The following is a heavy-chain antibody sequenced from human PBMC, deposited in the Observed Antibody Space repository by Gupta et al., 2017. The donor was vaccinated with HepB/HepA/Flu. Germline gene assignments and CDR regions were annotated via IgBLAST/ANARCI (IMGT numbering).Heavy chain of an antibody. CDR2: ISGGGGTT. Sequence: EVQLLESGGNLVQPGGSLRPSCAASGFTFSSYTMSWVRQAPGKGLEWVAAISGGGGTTYYAGSVKGRSTISRDNSKNTLYLQLNSLRAEDTAVYYCAKFDVDLDFWGQGTLVTVSS. D-gene: IGHD3-10*02. J-gene: IGHJ4*02. CDR1: GFTFSSYT. V-gene: IGHV3-23*01. CDR3: AKFDVDLDF.